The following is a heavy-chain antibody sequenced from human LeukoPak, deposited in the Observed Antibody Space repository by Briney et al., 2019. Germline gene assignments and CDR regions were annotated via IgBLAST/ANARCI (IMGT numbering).Heavy chain of an antibody. CDR2: INPSGGST. D-gene: IGHD3-22*01. Sequence: ASVKVSCKASGYTFTSYYMHWVRQAPGQGLEWMGIINPSGGSTSYAQKFQGRVTMTRDMSTSTIYMELSSLRSEDTAVYYCATVPNYYDSSGYYGWFDPWGQGTLVTVSS. CDR3: ATVPNYYDSSGYYGWFDP. CDR1: GYTFTSYY. V-gene: IGHV1-46*01. J-gene: IGHJ5*02.